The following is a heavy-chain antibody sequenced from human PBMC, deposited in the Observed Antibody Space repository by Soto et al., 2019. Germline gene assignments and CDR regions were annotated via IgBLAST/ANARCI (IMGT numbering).Heavy chain of an antibody. D-gene: IGHD3-3*01. CDR2: ISGAALNT. Sequence: EVQLLDSGGGLVQTGWSLRLSCAASGFTFSSYAMHWVRQAPWKGLVWVSTISGAALNTYYADSVKGRFTISRDSSKRTVYLQINCLSAADTAVYDCAKDLRSGRGGGIDYGGQGTMVTVSS. CDR1: GFTFSSYA. V-gene: IGHV3-23*01. J-gene: IGHJ4*02. CDR3: AKDLRSGRGGGIDY.